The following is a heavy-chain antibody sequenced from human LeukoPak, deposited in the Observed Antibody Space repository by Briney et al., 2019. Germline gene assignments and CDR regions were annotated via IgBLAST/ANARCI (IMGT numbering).Heavy chain of an antibody. Sequence: GESLKISCKGSGYSFTTYWIGWVRQLPGKGLEWMGIIYPGGSDTRYSPSFQGQVTISADKSISTAYLQWSSLKASDTAMHYCASGITGEVEGPSHWGQGTLVTVSS. CDR1: GYSFTTYW. V-gene: IGHV5-51*01. CDR3: ASGITGEVEGPSH. J-gene: IGHJ4*02. D-gene: IGHD7-27*01. CDR2: IYPGGSDT.